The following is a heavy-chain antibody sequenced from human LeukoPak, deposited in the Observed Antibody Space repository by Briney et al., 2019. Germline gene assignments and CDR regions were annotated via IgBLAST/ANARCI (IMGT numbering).Heavy chain of an antibody. V-gene: IGHV3-7*01. J-gene: IGHJ4*02. CDR3: ARVEALYNSGSVWAY. CDR2: IIPDGSEK. Sequence: GGSLRLSCAASGFTFSSYWMTWVRQAPGKGLEWVANIIPDGSEKYYVDSVKGRFTISRDNAKNSLYLQVNSLRAEDTAVYYCARVEALYNSGSVWAYWGQGTLVTVSS. CDR1: GFTFSSYW. D-gene: IGHD3-10*01.